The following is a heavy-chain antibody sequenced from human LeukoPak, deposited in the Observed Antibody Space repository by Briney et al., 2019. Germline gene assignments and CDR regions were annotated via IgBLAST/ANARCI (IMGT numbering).Heavy chain of an antibody. CDR3: ARGGYRSYYYYGMDV. J-gene: IGHJ6*02. CDR1: GFTFSDYY. Sequence: GGSLRLSCAASGFTFSDYYMSWIRQAPRKGLEWLSYINPTSGYTPYADSVRGRFTISRDNAKNSLYLQMSSLKASDTAMYYCARGGYRSYYYYGMDVWGQGTTVTVSS. CDR2: INPTSGYT. V-gene: IGHV3-11*05. D-gene: IGHD5-12*01.